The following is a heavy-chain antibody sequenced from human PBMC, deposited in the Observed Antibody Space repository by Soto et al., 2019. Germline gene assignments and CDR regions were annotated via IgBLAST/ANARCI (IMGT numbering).Heavy chain of an antibody. V-gene: IGHV3-11*01. CDR1: GFSFSDYY. D-gene: IGHD2-21*01. J-gene: IGHJ4*02. Sequence: GGSLRLSCAASGFSFSDYYMTWIRQAPGKGLEWISDISSSGDPTYYADSLRGRFTISRDNAKNSLYLQLNSLRGEDTAVYYCARLLLRPGKFDYWGQGTLVTAPQ. CDR2: ISSSGDPT. CDR3: ARLLLRPGKFDY.